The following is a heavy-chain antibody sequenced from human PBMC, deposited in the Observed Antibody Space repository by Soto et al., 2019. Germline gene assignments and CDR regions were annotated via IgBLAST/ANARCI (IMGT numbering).Heavy chain of an antibody. V-gene: IGHV3-7*01. CDR1: GFTFSRYW. J-gene: IGHJ4*02. Sequence: GGSLRLSCAASGFTFSRYWMSWVRQAPGKGLEWVANIKEDGSEKYYVDSVKGRFTISRDNAKNSLYLQMNNLRAEDTAVYYCARDECSADNSYSEPEYWGQGTLVTVFS. CDR2: IKEDGSEK. CDR3: ARDECSADNSYSEPEY. D-gene: IGHD2-15*01.